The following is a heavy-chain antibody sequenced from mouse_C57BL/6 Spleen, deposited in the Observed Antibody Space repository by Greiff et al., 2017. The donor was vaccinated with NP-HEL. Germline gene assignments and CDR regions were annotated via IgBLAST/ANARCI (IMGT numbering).Heavy chain of an antibody. CDR2: IYPGSGST. CDR3: ARRSGTVVSHWYFDV. CDR1: GYTFTSYW. J-gene: IGHJ1*03. D-gene: IGHD1-1*01. V-gene: IGHV1-55*01. Sequence: VQLQQPGAELVKPGASVKMSCKASGYTFTSYWITWVKQRPGQGLEWIGDIYPGSGSTNYNEKFKSKATLTVDTSSSTAYMQLSSLTSEDSAVYYCARRSGTVVSHWYFDVWGTGTTVTVSS.